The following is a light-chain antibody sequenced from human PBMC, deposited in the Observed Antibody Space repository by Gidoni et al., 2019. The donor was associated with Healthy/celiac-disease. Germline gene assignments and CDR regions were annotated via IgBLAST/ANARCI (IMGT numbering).Light chain of an antibody. Sequence: QPALTQPPSVHGSPGQPATIARTGTSSDVGSYNRVSWYQQPPGTAPKPVIYEVSNRPSGVPDRFSGSKTGNTSSLTISGLQAEDEADYYCSSYTSSSTLVFGGGTKLTVL. CDR3: SSYTSSSTLV. CDR2: EVS. V-gene: IGLV2-18*02. CDR1: SSDVGSYNR. J-gene: IGLJ2*01.